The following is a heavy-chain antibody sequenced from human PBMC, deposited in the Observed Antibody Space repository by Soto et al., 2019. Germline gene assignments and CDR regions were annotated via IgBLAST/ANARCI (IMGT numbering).Heavy chain of an antibody. D-gene: IGHD2-2*01. V-gene: IGHV1-69*02. Sequence: GASVKVSCKASGDTFSRNTITWVRQAPGQGLEWMGRIIPLFDIATYAQKFQGRVTITADKSTSTAYMELRSLRSDDTAVYYCARSGLDCISTSCSRDWFDPWGQGTLVTVSS. CDR3: ARSGLDCISTSCSRDWFDP. CDR2: IIPLFDIA. J-gene: IGHJ5*02. CDR1: GDTFSRNT.